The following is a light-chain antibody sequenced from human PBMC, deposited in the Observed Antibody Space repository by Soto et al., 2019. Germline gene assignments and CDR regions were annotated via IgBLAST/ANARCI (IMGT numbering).Light chain of an antibody. Sequence: IQLTQSPSTLSASVGDRVTITCRASQSIGTALAWYHQRPGNSPDLLVYDASTLQSGVPSRFSGSGSETDFSLTISGLQPEDFGHYYCQQFNTKPLTFGGGTRVEIK. CDR1: QSIGTA. CDR3: QQFNTKPLT. CDR2: DAS. V-gene: IGKV1-13*02. J-gene: IGKJ4*01.